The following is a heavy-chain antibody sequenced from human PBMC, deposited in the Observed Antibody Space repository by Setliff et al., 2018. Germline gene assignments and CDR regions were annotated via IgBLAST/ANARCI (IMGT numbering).Heavy chain of an antibody. CDR3: ARGRAGHSGH. D-gene: IGHD6-19*01. J-gene: IGHJ4*02. CDR2: IYYSGSTS. CDR1: GGPISRGGYY. V-gene: IGHV4-31*03. Sequence: SETLSLTCTVSGGPISRGGYYWSWIRQHPGKGLEWIGYIYYSGSTSYYNPSLKSRVTISVDTSKNQFSLKLSSVTAADTAVYYCARGRAGHSGHWGQGTLVTVSS.